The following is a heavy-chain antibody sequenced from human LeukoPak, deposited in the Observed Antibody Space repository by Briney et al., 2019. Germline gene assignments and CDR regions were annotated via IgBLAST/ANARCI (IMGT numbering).Heavy chain of an antibody. CDR1: GFTLDDYG. CDR3: ARVIVVVPAAKLNYFDY. CDR2: INWNGGST. Sequence: GGSLRLFCAASGFTLDDYGMIWVRQAPGKGLEWVSGINWNGGSTGYADSVKGRFTISRDNAKNSLCLQTNSLRAEDTALYYCARVIVVVPAAKLNYFDYWGQGTLVTVSS. D-gene: IGHD2-2*01. V-gene: IGHV3-20*04. J-gene: IGHJ4*02.